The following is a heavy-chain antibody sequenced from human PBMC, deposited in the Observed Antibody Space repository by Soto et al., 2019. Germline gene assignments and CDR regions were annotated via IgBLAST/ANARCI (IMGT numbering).Heavy chain of an antibody. V-gene: IGHV3-74*01. D-gene: IGHD3-10*01. CDR3: ARGGSGAFYLDS. Sequence: GGSLRLSCAASGFTFNSYWIHWVRQAPGEGLVWVSRINGDGSTTNYADSVKGRFASSGDNAKNTLYLQMNSLRAEDTAVYYCARGGSGAFYLDSWGQGTLVTVSS. CDR2: INGDGSTT. J-gene: IGHJ4*02. CDR1: GFTFNSYW.